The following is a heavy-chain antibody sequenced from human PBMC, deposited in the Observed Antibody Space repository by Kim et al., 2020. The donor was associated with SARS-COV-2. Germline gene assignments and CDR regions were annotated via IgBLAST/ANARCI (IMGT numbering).Heavy chain of an antibody. J-gene: IGHJ4*02. CDR3: ARDCGNCKLFYYDSSGPWDY. CDR1: GFTFSSYS. V-gene: IGHV3-48*02. D-gene: IGHD3-22*01. CDR2: ISSSSSTI. Sequence: GGSLRLSCAASGFTFSSYSMNWVRQAPGKGLEWVSYISSSSSTIYYADSVKGRFTISRDNAKNSLYLQMNSLRDEDTAVYYCARDCGNCKLFYYDSSGPWDYWGQGTLVTVSS.